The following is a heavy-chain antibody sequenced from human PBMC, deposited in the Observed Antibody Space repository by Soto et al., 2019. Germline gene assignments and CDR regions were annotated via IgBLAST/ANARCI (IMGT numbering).Heavy chain of an antibody. V-gene: IGHV4-61*08. Sequence: SETLSLTCAVPGFSISSGGYSWSWIRQPPGKGLEWIGYIYYSGSTNYNPSLKSRVTISVDTSKNQFSLKLSSVTAADTAVYYCANSYGDYVSYWGQGTRVTVS. CDR2: IYYSGST. CDR3: ANSYGDYVSY. D-gene: IGHD4-17*01. J-gene: IGHJ4*02. CDR1: GFSISSGGYS.